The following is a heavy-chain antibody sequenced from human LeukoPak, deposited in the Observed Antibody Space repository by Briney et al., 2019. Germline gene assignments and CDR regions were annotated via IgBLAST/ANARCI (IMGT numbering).Heavy chain of an antibody. CDR3: ARYSGYNSFGY. V-gene: IGHV1-69*04. Sequence: SVKVSCKASGGTFSSYAISWVRQAPGQGLEWMGRIIPIFGIANYAQKFQGRVTITADKSTSTAYMELSSLRSEDTAVYYCARYSGYNSFGYWGQGTLVTVSS. J-gene: IGHJ4*02. D-gene: IGHD5-12*01. CDR2: IIPIFGIA. CDR1: GGTFSSYA.